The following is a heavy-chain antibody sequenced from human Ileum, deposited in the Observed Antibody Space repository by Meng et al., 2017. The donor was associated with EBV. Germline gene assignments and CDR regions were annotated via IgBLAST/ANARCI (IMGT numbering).Heavy chain of an antibody. V-gene: IGHV3-74*03. CDR1: GFNFSSYV. CDR2: ISHDGSNT. J-gene: IGHJ4*02. D-gene: IGHD2-21*01. Sequence: VESWGGLVQAVGSLRPSGASSGFNFSSYVMHWLRQAPGKGLVCVSRISHDGSNTMYADSVKGRFNVSRDNAKNTLYVQMNNLRAEDTAVYYCTTDTRFRIDSWGQGTLVTVSS. CDR3: TTDTRFRIDS.